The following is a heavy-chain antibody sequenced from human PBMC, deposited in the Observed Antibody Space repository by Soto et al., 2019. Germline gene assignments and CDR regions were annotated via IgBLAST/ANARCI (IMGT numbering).Heavy chain of an antibody. Sequence: TGGSLRLSCAASGFAVSSNYMSWVRQAPGKGLEWVSVIYSGGSTYYADSVKGRFTISRHNSKNTLYLQMNSLRAEDTAVYYCARSPVAAAQRLGWGWFDPWGQGTLVTVSS. V-gene: IGHV3-53*04. CDR2: IYSGGST. D-gene: IGHD6-13*01. CDR3: ARSPVAAAQRLGWGWFDP. CDR1: GFAVSSNY. J-gene: IGHJ5*02.